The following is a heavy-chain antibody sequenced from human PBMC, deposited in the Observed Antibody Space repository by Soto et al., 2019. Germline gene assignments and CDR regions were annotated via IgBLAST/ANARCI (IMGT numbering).Heavy chain of an antibody. CDR3: ASGAPGIGSDDAFDI. V-gene: IGHV1-69*13. CDR1: GGTFSSYA. Sequence: ASVKVSCKASGGTFSSYAISWVRQAPGQGLEWMGGIIPIFGTANYAQKFQGRVTITADEFTSTADMELSSLRAEDTAVYYCASGAPGIGSDDAFDIWGHGTMVTVSS. CDR2: IIPIFGTA. J-gene: IGHJ3*02. D-gene: IGHD3-10*01.